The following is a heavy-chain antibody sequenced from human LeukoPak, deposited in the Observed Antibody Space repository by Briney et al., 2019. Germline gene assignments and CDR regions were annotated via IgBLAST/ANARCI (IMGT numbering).Heavy chain of an antibody. CDR3: ARGSPQDYFDY. CDR2: ISSSGSTI. V-gene: IGHV3-48*03. CDR1: GFTFSSYE. Sequence: GGSLRLSCAASGFTFSSYEMNWVRQAPGKGLEWVSYISSSGSTIYYADSVKGRFTISRDKAKNSLYLQMNSLRAEDTADYYCARGSPQDYFDYWGQGTLVTVSS. J-gene: IGHJ4*02.